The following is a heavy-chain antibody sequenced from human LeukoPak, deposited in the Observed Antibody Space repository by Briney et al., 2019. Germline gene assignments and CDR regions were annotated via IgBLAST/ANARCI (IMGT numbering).Heavy chain of an antibody. V-gene: IGHV3-23*01. CDR1: GIAFSSYD. CDR3: AKXRYXGXXGXFDY. J-gene: IGHJ4*02. CDR2: ISGSGGGA. D-gene: IGHD1-26*01. Sequence: GGSLRLSCAASGIAFSSYDMNWVRQAPGKGLEWVSGISGSGGGAYYADSVKGRITISRDDSKNTLYLQMNSLRAEDTAIYYCAKXRYXGXXGXFDYWGQGTLVTVS.